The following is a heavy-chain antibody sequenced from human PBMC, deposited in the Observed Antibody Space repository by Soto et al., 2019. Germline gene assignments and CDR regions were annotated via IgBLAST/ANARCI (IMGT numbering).Heavy chain of an antibody. V-gene: IGHV3-23*01. Sequence: XGCLRLCCAACGFSFSTFAMTWVRQAPGKGLEWVSTIISTGISTYYADSVKGRFTISRANSKNTLYLQMNSLRAEDSAVYYCAKGTYGDYGGFDPWGQGTLVTVSS. CDR3: AKGTYGDYGGFDP. D-gene: IGHD4-17*01. J-gene: IGHJ5*02. CDR2: IISTGIST. CDR1: GFSFSTFA.